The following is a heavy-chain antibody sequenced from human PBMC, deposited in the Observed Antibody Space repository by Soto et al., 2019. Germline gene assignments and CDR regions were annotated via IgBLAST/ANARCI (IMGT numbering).Heavy chain of an antibody. Sequence: QVQLVESGGGVVQPGRSLRLSCAASGFTFNSYGMHWVRQAPGKGLEWVAVISYDGSNKYHADSVKGRFTISRDNSKNTLYLQMNSLRAEDTAVYFCAKESCSRTTCYAGENGMDVWGQGTTVTVS. D-gene: IGHD2-2*01. CDR1: GFTFNSYG. J-gene: IGHJ6*02. V-gene: IGHV3-30*18. CDR2: ISYDGSNK. CDR3: AKESCSRTTCYAGENGMDV.